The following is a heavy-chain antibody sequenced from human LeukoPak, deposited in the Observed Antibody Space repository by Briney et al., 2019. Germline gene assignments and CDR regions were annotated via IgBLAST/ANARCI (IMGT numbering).Heavy chain of an antibody. J-gene: IGHJ4*02. CDR2: ISSTGSTI. V-gene: IGHV3-11*01. D-gene: IGHD5-12*01. CDR1: GFTFSDFY. CDR3: ARASGPGNRGYENGFAY. Sequence: PGGSLRLSCAASGFTFSDFYVSWIRQPPGKGLEWLSHISSTGSTIYYADSVKGRFITSRDNGRNSVYLEMNNLRVEDTAVYYCARASGPGNRGYENGFAYWGQRSLVTVSS.